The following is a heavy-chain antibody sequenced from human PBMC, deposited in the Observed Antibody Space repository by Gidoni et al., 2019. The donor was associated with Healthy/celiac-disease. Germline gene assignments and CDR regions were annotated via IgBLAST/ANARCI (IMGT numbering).Heavy chain of an antibody. CDR1: GGSISSSSYY. D-gene: IGHD3-3*01. V-gene: IGHV4-39*01. CDR3: ARHPSYYDFWSGYYSYYGMDV. Sequence: QLQLQESGPGLVKPSETLSLTCTVSGGSISSSSYYWGWIRQPPGKGLEWIGSIYYSGSTYYNPSLKSRVTISVDTSKNQFSLKLSSVTAADTAVYYCARHPSYYDFWSGYYSYYGMDVWGQGTTVTVSS. CDR2: IYYSGST. J-gene: IGHJ6*02.